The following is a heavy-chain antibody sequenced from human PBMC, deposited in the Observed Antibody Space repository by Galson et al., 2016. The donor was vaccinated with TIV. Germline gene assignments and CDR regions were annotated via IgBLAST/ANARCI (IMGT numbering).Heavy chain of an antibody. V-gene: IGHV4-31*03. D-gene: IGHD1-26*01. J-gene: IGHJ1*01. CDR2: IYYSGST. CDR3: ARWADSGSYYDYFQD. Sequence: LSLTCNVSGGSISNGGYFWSWIRLHPGKGLEWTGNIYYSGSTYYNPSLKSRVTISVDTSQNQFSLILRSVTAADTAVYYCARWADSGSYYDYFQDWGQGTLVTVSS. CDR1: GGSISNGGYF.